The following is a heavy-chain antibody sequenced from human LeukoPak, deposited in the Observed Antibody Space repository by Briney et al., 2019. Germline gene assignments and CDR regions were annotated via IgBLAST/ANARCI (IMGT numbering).Heavy chain of an antibody. V-gene: IGHV1-69*11. CDR3: ARWGDIVVVPAAMAYFDY. J-gene: IGHJ4*02. D-gene: IGHD2-2*01. Sequence: SVKVSCKASGGTFSNYGISWVRQVPGQGLEWMGRIVPVLGTTNYAQKFQGRVTITADESTSTAYMELSSLRSEDTAVYYCARWGDIVVVPAAMAYFDYWGQGTLVTVSS. CDR1: GGTFSNYG. CDR2: IVPVLGTT.